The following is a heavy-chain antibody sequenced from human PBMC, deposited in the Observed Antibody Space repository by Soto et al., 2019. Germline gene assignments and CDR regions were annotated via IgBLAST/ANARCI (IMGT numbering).Heavy chain of an antibody. J-gene: IGHJ3*02. V-gene: IGHV4-31*03. CDR1: GGSISSGGYY. Sequence: PSETLSLTCTVSGGSISSGGYYWSWIRQHPGKGLEWIGYIYYSGSTYYNPSLKSRVTISVDTSKNQFSLKLSSVTAADTAVYYCASVPFGVVINGAFDIWGQGTMVTVSS. CDR3: ASVPFGVVINGAFDI. D-gene: IGHD3-3*01. CDR2: IYYSGST.